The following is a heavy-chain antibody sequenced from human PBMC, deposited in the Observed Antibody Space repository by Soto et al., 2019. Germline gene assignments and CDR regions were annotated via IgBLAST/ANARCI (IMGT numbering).Heavy chain of an antibody. V-gene: IGHV4-34*01. Sequence: SETLSLTCAVYGGSFSAYYWSWIRQPPGKGLEWIGEINHSGSTTYNPSLKSRVTISVDNSKNTLYLQMNSLTAEDTAVYMCVKGGWLDFWGQGALVTVSS. CDR2: INHSGST. J-gene: IGHJ5*01. CDR1: GGSFSAYY. CDR3: VKGGWLDF.